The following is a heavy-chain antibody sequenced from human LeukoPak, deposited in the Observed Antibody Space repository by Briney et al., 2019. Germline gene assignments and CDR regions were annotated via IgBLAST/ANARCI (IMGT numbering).Heavy chain of an antibody. CDR1: GFTFSTYA. CDR3: ARDWYDY. V-gene: IGHV3-23*01. J-gene: IGHJ4*02. CDR2: IGGSGSYT. Sequence: PGGSLRLSCAASGFTFSTYAMMWVRQAPGKGREWVSVIGGSGSYTYYADSVKGRFTISRDNSKDALYLQMNSLRAEDRAVYYCARDWYDYWGQGTLVTVSS. D-gene: IGHD6-13*01.